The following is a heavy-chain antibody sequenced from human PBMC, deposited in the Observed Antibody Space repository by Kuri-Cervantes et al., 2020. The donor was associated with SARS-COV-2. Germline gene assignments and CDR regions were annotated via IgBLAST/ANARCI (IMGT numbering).Heavy chain of an antibody. V-gene: IGHV4-4*07. J-gene: IGHJ6*03. CDR2: IYTSGST. D-gene: IGHD2-15*01. Sequence: SETLSLTCTVSGGSISSYYWSWIRQPAGKGLEWIGRIYTSGSTNYTPSLKSRVTMSVDTSKNQFSLKLSSVTAADTAVYYCARPPPILGVEGSYYYYYMDVWGKGTTVTVSS. CDR1: GGSISSYY. CDR3: ARPPPILGVEGSYYYYYMDV.